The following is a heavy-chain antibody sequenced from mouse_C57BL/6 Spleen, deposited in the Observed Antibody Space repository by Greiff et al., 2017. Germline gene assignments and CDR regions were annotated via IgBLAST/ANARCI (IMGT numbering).Heavy chain of an antibody. V-gene: IGHV1-52*01. CDR3: ARSGYMVDY. D-gene: IGHD3-1*01. CDR1: GYTFTSYW. J-gene: IGHJ2*01. CDR2: IDPSDSET. Sequence: QVQLQQPGAELVRPGSSVKLSCKASGYTFTSYWMHWVKQRPIQGLEWIGNIDPSDSETHYTQKFKDKATLTVDKSSSTAYMQLSSLTSEDSAVYYCARSGYMVDYWGQGTTLTVSS.